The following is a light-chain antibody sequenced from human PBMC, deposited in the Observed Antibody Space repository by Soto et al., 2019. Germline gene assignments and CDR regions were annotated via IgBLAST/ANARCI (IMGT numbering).Light chain of an antibody. CDR2: AAS. CDR1: QGINNN. J-gene: IGKJ4*01. Sequence: DIQLTQSPSSLSASVGDRVTITCRASQGINNNLAWYPQKPGKVPKILIYAASTLQSGVPSRFSGSGSGTDFTLTISRLQPEDVATYYCQKYNSATLTLGGGTKVEIK. CDR3: QKYNSATLT. V-gene: IGKV1-27*01.